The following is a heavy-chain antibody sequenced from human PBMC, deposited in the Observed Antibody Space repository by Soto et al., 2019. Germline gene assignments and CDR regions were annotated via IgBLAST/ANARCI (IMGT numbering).Heavy chain of an antibody. CDR3: ARHSGNWFDA. CDR1: DGSVTSYY. J-gene: IGHJ5*02. Sequence: SETLSLTCSVFDGSVTSYYWSWVRQSPGKGLEWIGYIYYTGTTNHNPSLKSRLAISVDTSNNQFSLRLSSVTAADTAVYYCARHSGNWFDAWGQGTLVTVSS. CDR2: IYYTGTT. V-gene: IGHV4-59*08. D-gene: IGHD1-1*01.